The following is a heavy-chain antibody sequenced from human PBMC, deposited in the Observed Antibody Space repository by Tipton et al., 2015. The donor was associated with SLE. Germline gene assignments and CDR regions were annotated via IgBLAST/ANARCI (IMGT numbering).Heavy chain of an antibody. Sequence: TLSLTCTVSGGSVSSSSYYWGWIRQPPGKGLEWIGCIYYSGSTYYNPSLKSRVTISVDTSKNQFSLKLSSVTAADTAVYYCARDVLGIAAAQLDYWGQGTLVTVSS. J-gene: IGHJ4*02. V-gene: IGHV4-39*07. CDR1: GGSVSSSSYY. D-gene: IGHD6-13*01. CDR3: ARDVLGIAAAQLDY. CDR2: IYYSGST.